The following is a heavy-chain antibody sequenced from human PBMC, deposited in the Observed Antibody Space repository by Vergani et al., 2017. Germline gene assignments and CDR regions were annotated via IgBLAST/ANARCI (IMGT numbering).Heavy chain of an antibody. CDR2: INHSGST. CDR1: GASFSGYY. J-gene: IGHJ4*02. Sequence: QVQLQQWGAGLLKPSETLSLTCAVYGASFSGYYWSWIRQPPGKGLEWIGEINHSGSTNYNPSLKSRVTISVDTSKNQFSLKLSSVTAADTAVYYCARGFTVRGVIDYWGQGTLVTVSS. V-gene: IGHV4-34*01. CDR3: ARGFTVRGVIDY. D-gene: IGHD3-10*01.